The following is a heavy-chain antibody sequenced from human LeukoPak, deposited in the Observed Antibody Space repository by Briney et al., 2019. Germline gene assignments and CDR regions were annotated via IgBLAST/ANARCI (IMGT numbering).Heavy chain of an antibody. CDR3: ARGYYDSSDFEYFQH. CDR2: INPNSGGT. CDR1: GYTFSGNY. D-gene: IGHD3-22*01. Sequence: ASVKVPCKASGYTFSGNYMHWVRQAPGQGLEYMGWINPNSGGTNYAQTFQGRVTMTRDTSISTAYMELSRLRSDDTAVYYCARGYYDSSDFEYFQHWGQGTLVTVSS. V-gene: IGHV1-2*02. J-gene: IGHJ1*01.